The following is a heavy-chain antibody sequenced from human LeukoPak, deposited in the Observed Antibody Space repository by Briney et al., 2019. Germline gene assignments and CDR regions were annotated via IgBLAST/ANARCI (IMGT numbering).Heavy chain of an antibody. CDR2: IYYSGST. CDR3: ARAVISFGAAVAKGFDC. Sequence: PSETLSLTCTVSGGSFSTYYWSWIRQPPGKGLECIGDIYYSGSTDYNPSLKSRVTMSLDTSKNQFSLKLSSVTAADTAVYHCARAVISFGAAVAKGFDCWGQGTLVTVSS. D-gene: IGHD3-16*01. V-gene: IGHV4-59*01. J-gene: IGHJ4*02. CDR1: GGSFSTYY.